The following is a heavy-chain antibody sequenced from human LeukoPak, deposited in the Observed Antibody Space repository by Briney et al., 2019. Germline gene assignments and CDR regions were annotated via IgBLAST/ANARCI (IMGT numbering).Heavy chain of an antibody. CDR1: GFTFSSYA. V-gene: IGHV3-23*01. D-gene: IGHD4-11*01. Sequence: PGGSLRLSCAASGFTFSSYAMSWVRQAPGKGLEWVSAISGSGGSTYCADSVKGRFTISRDNSKNTLYLQMNSLRAEDTAVYYCARQSNHYYGMDVWGQGTTVTVSS. CDR3: ARQSNHYYGMDV. J-gene: IGHJ6*02. CDR2: ISGSGGST.